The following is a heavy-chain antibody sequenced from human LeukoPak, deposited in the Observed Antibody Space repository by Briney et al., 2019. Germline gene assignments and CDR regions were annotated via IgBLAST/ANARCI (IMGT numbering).Heavy chain of an antibody. V-gene: IGHV1-18*01. J-gene: IGHJ6*03. CDR1: RYTFTSNG. CDR3: ARDRFYDFWSGYYMDV. Sequence: ASVKVSCNASRYTFTSNGISWVRQAPGQGLEWMGWISAYNGNTNYAQKLQGRVTMTTDTSTSTAYMELRSLRSDDTAVYYCARDRFYDFWSGYYMDVWGKGTTVTVSS. CDR2: ISAYNGNT. D-gene: IGHD3-3*01.